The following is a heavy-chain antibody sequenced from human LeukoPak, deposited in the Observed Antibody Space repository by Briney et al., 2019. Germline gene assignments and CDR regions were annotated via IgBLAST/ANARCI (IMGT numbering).Heavy chain of an antibody. J-gene: IGHJ4*02. V-gene: IGHV3-30-3*01. CDR3: ARGNVVVTAENDY. D-gene: IGHD2-21*02. Sequence: GGSLRLSCAASGFTFSSYAMHWVRQAPGKGLEWVAVISYDGSNKYYADSVKGRFTISRDNSKNTLYLQMNSLRAEDTAVYYCARGNVVVTAENDYWGQGTLVTVSS. CDR2: ISYDGSNK. CDR1: GFTFSSYA.